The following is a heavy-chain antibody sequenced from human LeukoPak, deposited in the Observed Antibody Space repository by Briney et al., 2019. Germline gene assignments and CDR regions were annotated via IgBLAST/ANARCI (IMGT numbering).Heavy chain of an antibody. CDR1: GGSISSYY. J-gene: IGHJ4*02. V-gene: IGHV4-59*01. CDR3: ARATAEESFDY. Sequence: SETLSLTCTVSGGSISSYYWSWIRQPPGKGLEWIGYIYYSGSTNYNPSLKSRVTISVDTSKNQFSLKLSSVTAADTAVYYCARATAEESFDYWGQGTLVTVSS. CDR2: IYYSGST.